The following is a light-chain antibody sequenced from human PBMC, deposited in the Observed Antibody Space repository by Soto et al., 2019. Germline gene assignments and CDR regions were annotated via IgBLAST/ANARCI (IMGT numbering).Light chain of an antibody. Sequence: DIQMTQSPCTLSASVGVRVTITCRASQGISSWLACYQQKPGEAPKLLIYKASSLESGVPSRFSGSGSGTEFTLTISSLQPDDFATYYCQQYNSYPWTFGQGTKVDIK. CDR2: KAS. CDR3: QQYNSYPWT. CDR1: QGISSW. V-gene: IGKV1-5*03. J-gene: IGKJ1*01.